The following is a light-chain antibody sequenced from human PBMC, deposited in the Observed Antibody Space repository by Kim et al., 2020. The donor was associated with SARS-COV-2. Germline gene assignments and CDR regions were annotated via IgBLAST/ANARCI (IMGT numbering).Light chain of an antibody. V-gene: IGLV2-14*03. CDR1: NRHIGSYNY. Sequence: GHSITLSCPGTNRHIGSYNYVSWYQQPPGKAPKVMIYDVTHRPSGVSHRFSGSKSGNTASLTISGLQAEDEADYYCASYTSGSAWVFGGGTQLTVL. CDR2: DVT. J-gene: IGLJ3*02. CDR3: ASYTSGSAWV.